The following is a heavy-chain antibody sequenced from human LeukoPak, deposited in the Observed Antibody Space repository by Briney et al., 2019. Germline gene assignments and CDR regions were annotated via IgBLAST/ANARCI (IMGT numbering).Heavy chain of an antibody. D-gene: IGHD6-13*01. Sequence: PGGSLRLSCATSGFSFSSYAMSWVRQAPGKGLEWVSAMSSGDDGRYYAASVRGRFTISRDTSRSTLYLQMNSLRAEDTAVYYCAKDSHSWSRDYWGQGTLVTVSS. V-gene: IGHV3-23*01. CDR1: GFSFSSYA. CDR3: AKDSHSWSRDY. J-gene: IGHJ4*02. CDR2: MSSGDDGR.